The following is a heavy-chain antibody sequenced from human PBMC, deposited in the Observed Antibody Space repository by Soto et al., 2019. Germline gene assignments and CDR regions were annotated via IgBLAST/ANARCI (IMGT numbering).Heavy chain of an antibody. CDR1: GVSGSSGSFY. Sequence: SETLSLTCTVSGVSGSSGSFYWAWIRQPPGEGLEWIGFGSYSGTTNYKPSLKSRVTISVDTSRSQISMKVRSLTAADTAVYYCARGGTVTQFDYWGRGTLVTVSS. CDR3: ARGGTVTQFDY. V-gene: IGHV4-61*01. J-gene: IGHJ4*02. D-gene: IGHD4-17*01. CDR2: GSYSGTT.